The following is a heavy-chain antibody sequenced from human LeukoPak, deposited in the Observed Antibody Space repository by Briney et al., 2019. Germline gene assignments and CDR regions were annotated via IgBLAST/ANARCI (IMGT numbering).Heavy chain of an antibody. V-gene: IGHV3-49*04. Sequence: PGGSLRLSCTASGFTFGDYAMSWVRQAPGKGLEWVGFIRGKAYGGTTEYAASVKGRFTISRDDSKSIAYLQMNSLKTEDTAVYYCTRDGYRGYDPYYFDYWGQGTLVTVSS. CDR1: GFTFGDYA. CDR3: TRDGYRGYDPYYFDY. D-gene: IGHD5-12*01. J-gene: IGHJ4*02. CDR2: IRGKAYGGTT.